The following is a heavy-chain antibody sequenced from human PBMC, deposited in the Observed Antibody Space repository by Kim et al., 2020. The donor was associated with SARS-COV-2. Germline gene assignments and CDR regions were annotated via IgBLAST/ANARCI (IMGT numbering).Heavy chain of an antibody. CDR2: IRGGGGGT. CDR3: AKHLQSEGINKVSTDISALGRPPTTGYFDY. Sequence: GGSLRLSCAASGFTFSNYAMSWVRQAPGKGLEWVSVIRGGGGGTYYADSVKGRFTISRDNSKNTLYLQMNTLRAEDTAVYYCAKHLQSEGINKVSTDISALGRPPTTGYFDYWGQGTLVTVSS. V-gene: IGHV3-23*01. D-gene: IGHD5-18*01. J-gene: IGHJ4*02. CDR1: GFTFSNYA.